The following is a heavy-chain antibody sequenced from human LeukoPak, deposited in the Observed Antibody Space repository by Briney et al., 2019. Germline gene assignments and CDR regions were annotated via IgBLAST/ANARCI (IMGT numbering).Heavy chain of an antibody. CDR3: ARDPDYESSGYTFDY. V-gene: IGHV3-7*01. CDR1: GFTFSSYW. D-gene: IGHD3-22*01. J-gene: IGHJ4*02. Sequence: GGSLRLSCAASGFTFSSYWMSWVRQAPGKGLEWVANIKQDGSEKYYVDSVKGRFTISRDNAKNSLYLQMNSLRAEDTAVYYCARDPDYESSGYTFDYWGQGTLVTVSS. CDR2: IKQDGSEK.